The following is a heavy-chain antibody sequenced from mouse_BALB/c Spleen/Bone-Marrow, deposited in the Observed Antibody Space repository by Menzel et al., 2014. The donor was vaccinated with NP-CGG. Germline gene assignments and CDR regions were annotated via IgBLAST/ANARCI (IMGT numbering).Heavy chain of an antibody. CDR1: GFNIKDTY. Sequence: EVKLEESGAELVKPGASVKLSCTASGFNIKDTYMHWVKQRPEQGLEWTGRIDPANGNTKYDPKFQGKAAITADTSSNTAYLQLSSLTSEDTAVYYCAMYYYGSSLFAYWGQGTLVTVSA. CDR2: IDPANGNT. V-gene: IGHV14-3*02. J-gene: IGHJ3*01. CDR3: AMYYYGSSLFAY. D-gene: IGHD1-1*01.